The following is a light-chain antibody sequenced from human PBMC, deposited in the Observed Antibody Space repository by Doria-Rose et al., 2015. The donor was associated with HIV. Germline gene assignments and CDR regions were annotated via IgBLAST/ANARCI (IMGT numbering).Light chain of an antibody. J-gene: IGLJ1*01. Sequence: VSLYQLLPGTAPQLLLYKNDKRPSGIPDRFSGSKSGTSATLGITGLQTGDEADYYCGTWDTSLSTGGVFGTGTKVTGL. CDR3: GTWDTSLSTGGV. CDR2: KND. V-gene: IGLV1-51*02.